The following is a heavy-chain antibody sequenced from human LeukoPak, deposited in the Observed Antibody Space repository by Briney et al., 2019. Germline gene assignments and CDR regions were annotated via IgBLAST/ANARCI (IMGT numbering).Heavy chain of an antibody. CDR2: ISYDGSNK. Sequence: GGSLRLSCAASGFTFSSYGMHWVRQAPGKGLEWVAVISYDGSNKYYADSVKGRFTISRDNAKTSLYLQMNSLRAEDTAVYYCARQVGVDDAFDIWGQGTKVTVSS. D-gene: IGHD1-26*01. J-gene: IGHJ3*02. CDR3: ARQVGVDDAFDI. CDR1: GFTFSSYG. V-gene: IGHV3-30*03.